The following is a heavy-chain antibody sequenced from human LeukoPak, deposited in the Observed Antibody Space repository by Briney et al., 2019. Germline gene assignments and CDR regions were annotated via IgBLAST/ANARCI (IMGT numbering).Heavy chain of an antibody. CDR3: ARSYTVTTSDWYFDL. D-gene: IGHD4-17*01. CDR2: MNPNSGNT. CDR1: GYTFTSYD. Sequence: GASVKVSCKASGYTFTSYDINWVRQATGQGREWMGWMNPNSGNTGYAQKFQGRVTMTRNTAISTAYMELSSLRSEDTAVYYCARSYTVTTSDWYFDLWGRGTLVTVSS. V-gene: IGHV1-8*01. J-gene: IGHJ2*01.